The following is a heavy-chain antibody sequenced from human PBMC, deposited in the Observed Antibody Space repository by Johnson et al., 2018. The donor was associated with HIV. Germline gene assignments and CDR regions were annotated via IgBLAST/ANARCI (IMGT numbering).Heavy chain of an antibody. CDR1: GFTFSSYA. D-gene: IGHD3-22*01. CDR2: ISYDGSNK. CDR3: PREKLDSSGYYDAFDI. J-gene: IGHJ3*02. V-gene: IGHV3-30*04. Sequence: QVQLVESGGGVVQPGRSLRLSCAASGFTFSSYAMHWVRQAPGKGLEWVAVISYDGSNKDYADYVKGRFSISRDNSKNTLYLQMNSLRAEDTAVYYCPREKLDSSGYYDAFDIWGQGTMVTVSS.